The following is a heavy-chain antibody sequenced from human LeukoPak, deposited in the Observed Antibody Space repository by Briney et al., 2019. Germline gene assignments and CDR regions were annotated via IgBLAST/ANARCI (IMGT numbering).Heavy chain of an antibody. V-gene: IGHV3-7*04. J-gene: IGHJ4*02. D-gene: IGHD5-12*01. CDR2: IKEDGSKK. CDR1: GFTSSRYW. Sequence: PGGTLRLSCAASGFTSSRYWMSWVRQAPGKGLEWLANIKEDGSKKSYVDSVKGRFTNSRENANNSLYLQMNSLRAEDTAVYYCARGGSGYSGLDYWGPGTLVTVSS. CDR3: ARGGSGYSGLDY.